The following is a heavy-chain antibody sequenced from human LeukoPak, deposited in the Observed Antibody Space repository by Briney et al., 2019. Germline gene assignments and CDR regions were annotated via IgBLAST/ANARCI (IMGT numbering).Heavy chain of an antibody. V-gene: IGHV3-30*18. CDR2: ISYDGSNK. CDR3: AKDAKPYYYDSSGSHPFDY. CDR1: GFTFSSYG. Sequence: PGRSLRLSCAASGFTFSSYGMHWVRQAPGKGLEWVAVISYDGSNKYYADSVKGRFTISRDNSKNTLYLQMSSLRAEDTAVYYCAKDAKPYYYDSSGSHPFDYWGQGTLVTVSS. J-gene: IGHJ4*02. D-gene: IGHD3-22*01.